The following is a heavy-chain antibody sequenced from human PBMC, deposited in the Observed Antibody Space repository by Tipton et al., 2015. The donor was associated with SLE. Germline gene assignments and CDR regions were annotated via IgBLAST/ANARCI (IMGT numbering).Heavy chain of an antibody. J-gene: IGHJ6*03. CDR3: ARGHYIYNNGLITDSYYYMDV. V-gene: IGHV4-34*01. CDR2: INHSEFA. Sequence: TLSLTCALYGGSVSGYYWSWVRQSPGKGLEWIGEINHSEFANYNPSLTSRVTISLDTSKNQFSLHLNSLTAADTAVYYCARGHYIYNNGLITDSYYYMDVWGKGTTVTVSS. D-gene: IGHD6-19*01. CDR1: GGSVSGYY.